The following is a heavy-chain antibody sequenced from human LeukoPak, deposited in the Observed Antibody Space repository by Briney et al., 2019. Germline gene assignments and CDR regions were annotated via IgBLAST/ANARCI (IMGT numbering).Heavy chain of an antibody. CDR3: ARDRGYCRGTTCYAYYFDS. V-gene: IGHV3-48*04. CDR2: IGTTTSTI. D-gene: IGHD2-2*01. CDR1: GFTLSSFG. Sequence: GGSLRLSCAASGFTLSSFGMNWVRQAQGKGLEWVSYIGTTTSTIYYADSVKGRFTISRDNAKNSLYLQMNSLRAEDTAVYYCARDRGYCRGTTCYAYYFDSWGQGTLVTVSS. J-gene: IGHJ4*02.